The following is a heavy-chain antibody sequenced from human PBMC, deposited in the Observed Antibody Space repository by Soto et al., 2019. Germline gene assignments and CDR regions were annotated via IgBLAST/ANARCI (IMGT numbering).Heavy chain of an antibody. CDR2: LSDSGGSI. CDR1: GFTFNRHA. Sequence: PGGSLRLSCTASGFTFNRHAMTWVRQAPGKGLEWVSGLSDSGGSIYYADSVKGRFTISRDNSMNTLYLQMNTLRAEDTAVYYCAKVSSAWYAGYYYFDYWGQGTLVTVSS. V-gene: IGHV3-23*01. J-gene: IGHJ4*02. CDR3: AKVSSAWYAGYYYFDY. D-gene: IGHD3-9*01.